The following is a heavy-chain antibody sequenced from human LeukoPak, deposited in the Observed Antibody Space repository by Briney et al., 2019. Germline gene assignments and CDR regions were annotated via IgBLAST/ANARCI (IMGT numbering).Heavy chain of an antibody. CDR1: GFTFSSYG. CDR3: AKSSSTDCTNGVCYSLAEYYFDY. V-gene: IGHV3-23*01. D-gene: IGHD2-8*01. CDR2: ISGSGGST. J-gene: IGHJ4*02. Sequence: PGGSLRLSCAASGFTFSSYGMSWVRQAPGKGLEWVSAISGSGGSTYYADSVKGRFTISRDNSKNTLYLQMNSLRAEDTAVYYCAKSSSTDCTNGVCYSLAEYYFDYWGQGTLVTVSS.